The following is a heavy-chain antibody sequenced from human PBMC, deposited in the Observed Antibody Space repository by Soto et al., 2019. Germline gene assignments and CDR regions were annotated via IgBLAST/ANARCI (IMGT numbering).Heavy chain of an antibody. Sequence: GGSLRLSCAASGFTFSNAWMNWVRQAPGKGLEWVGRIKSKTDGGTTDYAAPVKGRFTISRDDSKNTLYLQMNSLKTEDTAVYYCTTEDLYSYGPFDYWGQGTLVTVSS. CDR1: GFTFSNAW. CDR3: TTEDLYSYGPFDY. J-gene: IGHJ4*02. D-gene: IGHD5-18*01. V-gene: IGHV3-15*07. CDR2: IKSKTDGGTT.